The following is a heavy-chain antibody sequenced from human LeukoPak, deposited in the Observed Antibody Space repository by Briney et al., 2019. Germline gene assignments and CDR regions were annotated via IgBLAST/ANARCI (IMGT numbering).Heavy chain of an antibody. CDR2: IYYSGST. J-gene: IGHJ5*02. CDR1: DGSISSSSYY. Sequence: SETLSLTCTVSDGSISSSSYYWGWIRQPPGKGLEWIGSIYYSGSTYYNPSLKSRVTISVDTSKNQFSLKLSSVTAADTAVYYCARDGDIVVVPAARRDWFDPWGQGTLVTVSS. D-gene: IGHD2-2*01. CDR3: ARDGDIVVVPAARRDWFDP. V-gene: IGHV4-39*07.